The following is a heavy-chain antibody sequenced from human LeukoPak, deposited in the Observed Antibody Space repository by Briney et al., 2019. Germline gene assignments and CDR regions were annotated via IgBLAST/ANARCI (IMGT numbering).Heavy chain of an antibody. CDR2: IYYSGST. J-gene: IGHJ4*02. Sequence: SETLSLTCTVSGGSISSGGYSWSWIRQHPGKGLEWIGHIYYSGSTYHNPSLKSRVTISVDTSKNQFSLKLSSVTAADTAVYYCASRSPLDTSSGWYYDYWGQGTLVTVSS. D-gene: IGHD6-19*01. CDR3: ASRSPLDTSSGWYYDY. V-gene: IGHV4-31*03. CDR1: GGSISSGGYS.